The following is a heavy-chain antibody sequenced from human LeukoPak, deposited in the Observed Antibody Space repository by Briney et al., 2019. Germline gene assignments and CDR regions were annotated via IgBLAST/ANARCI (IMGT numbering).Heavy chain of an antibody. CDR2: IKQDGSEK. V-gene: IGHV3-7*01. CDR3: ASRVVVAANYGMDV. D-gene: IGHD2-15*01. CDR1: GFTFSSYW. Sequence: GGSLRLSCAASGFTFSSYWMSWVRQAPGKGLEWVANIKQDGSEKYYVDSVKGRFTISRDNAKNSLYLQMNSLRAVDTAVYYCASRVVVAANYGMDVWGQGTTVTVSS. J-gene: IGHJ6*02.